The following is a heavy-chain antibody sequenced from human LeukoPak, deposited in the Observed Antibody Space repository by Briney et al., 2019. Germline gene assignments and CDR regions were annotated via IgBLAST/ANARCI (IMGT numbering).Heavy chain of an antibody. V-gene: IGHV4-4*07. CDR2: IYTSGST. CDR1: GGSISSYY. Sequence: SETLSLTCTVSGGSISSYYWSWIRQPAGKGLEWIGRIYTSGSTNYNPSLKSRVTMSVDTSKNQFSLKLSSVTAADTAVYYCARNPRGYSYGYPWFDPWGQGTLVTVSS. D-gene: IGHD5-18*01. CDR3: ARNPRGYSYGYPWFDP. J-gene: IGHJ5*02.